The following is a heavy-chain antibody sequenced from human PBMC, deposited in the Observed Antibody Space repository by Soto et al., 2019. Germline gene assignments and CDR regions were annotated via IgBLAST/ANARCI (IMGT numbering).Heavy chain of an antibody. J-gene: IGHJ4*02. CDR3: PRRGLGNFFDY. CDR1: GGSINSNSYS. CDR2: IYYSWST. Sequence: SETLSLTCTVSGGSINSNSYSWTWIRQPPEKGLEWIGTIYYSWSTYYNPSLKSRVTISVDTSKNEFSLKLTSVTAADTAVFDFPRRGLGNFFDYWGQGALVTVS. D-gene: IGHD6-19*01. V-gene: IGHV4-39*01.